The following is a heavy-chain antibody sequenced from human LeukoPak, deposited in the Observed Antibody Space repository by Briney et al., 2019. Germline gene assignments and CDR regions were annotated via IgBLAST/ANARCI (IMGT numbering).Heavy chain of an antibody. Sequence: PSETLSLTCTVSGGSISSYYWSWIRQPPGKGLEWIGYIYYSGGTNYNPSLKSRVTISVDTSKNQFSLKLSFVTAADTAVYYCARDKALWFGELLQPHNWFDPWGQGTLVTVSS. CDR2: IYYSGGT. CDR3: ARDKALWFGELLQPHNWFDP. D-gene: IGHD3-10*01. CDR1: GGSISSYY. J-gene: IGHJ5*02. V-gene: IGHV4-59*01.